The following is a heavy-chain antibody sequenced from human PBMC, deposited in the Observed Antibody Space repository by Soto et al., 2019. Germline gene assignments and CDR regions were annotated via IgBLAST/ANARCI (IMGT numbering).Heavy chain of an antibody. CDR2: ISYDGITK. J-gene: IGHJ5*02. V-gene: IGHV3-30-3*01. CDR1: GFIFSAYA. D-gene: IGHD4-17*01. Sequence: GGSLRLSCAVSGFIFSAYAMHWVRQAPGKGLEWVAVISYDGITKTHADAVKGRFTISRDNSKNTLYLQMNNLTAADTAVYYCARERDYGDNSGAPWGQGTLVTVSS. CDR3: ARERDYGDNSGAP.